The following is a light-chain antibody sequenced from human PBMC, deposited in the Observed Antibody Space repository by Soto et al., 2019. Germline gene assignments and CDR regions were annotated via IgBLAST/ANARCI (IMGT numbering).Light chain of an antibody. J-gene: IGKJ4*01. Sequence: EIVLTQSPGTLSLSPGERATLSCRASQSVSSSYLAWYQQKPGQAPRLLIYGASSRATGIPDRFSGSGSGTDFTLTISRLEPEDFAVYYCQPCDGSPRLTCGGGTTLEIK. CDR3: QPCDGSPRLT. CDR1: QSVSSSY. V-gene: IGKV3-20*01. CDR2: GAS.